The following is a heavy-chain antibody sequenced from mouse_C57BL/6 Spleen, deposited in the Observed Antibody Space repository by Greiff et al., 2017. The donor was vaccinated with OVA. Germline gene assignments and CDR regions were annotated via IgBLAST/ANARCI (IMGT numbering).Heavy chain of an antibody. Sequence: QVQLQQSGAELVKPGASVKMSCKASGYTFTSYWITWVKQRPGQGLEWIGDIYPGSGSTNYNEKFKSKATLTVDTSSSTAYMQLSSLTSEDSAVYYCARPGDTYWYFDVWGTGTTVTVSS. CDR3: ARPGDTYWYFDV. J-gene: IGHJ1*03. CDR2: IYPGSGST. CDR1: GYTFTSYW. D-gene: IGHD3-3*01. V-gene: IGHV1-55*01.